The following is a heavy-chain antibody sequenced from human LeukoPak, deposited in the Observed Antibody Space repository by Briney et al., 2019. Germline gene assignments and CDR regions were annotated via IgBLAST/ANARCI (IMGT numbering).Heavy chain of an antibody. CDR2: ISYDGSNK. CDR3: AKEYSSGYLAVDY. J-gene: IGHJ4*02. CDR1: GFTFSSYG. Sequence: PGGSLRLSCAASGFTFSSYGMHWVRQAPGKGLEWVAVISYDGSNKYYADSVKGRFTISRDNSKNTLYLQMNSLRAEHTAVYYCAKEYSSGYLAVDYWGQGTLVTVSS. V-gene: IGHV3-30*18. D-gene: IGHD3-22*01.